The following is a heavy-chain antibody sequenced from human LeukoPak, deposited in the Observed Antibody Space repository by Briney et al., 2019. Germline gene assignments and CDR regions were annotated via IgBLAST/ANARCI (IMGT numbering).Heavy chain of an antibody. V-gene: IGHV3-48*04. CDR3: ARDLRIAVAGTGY. D-gene: IGHD6-19*01. CDR1: GFTFSSYS. CDR2: ISSSSSTI. J-gene: IGHJ4*02. Sequence: PGGSLRLSCAASGFTFSSYSMNWVRQAPGKGLEWVSYISSSSSTIYYADSVKGRFTISRDNAKNSLYLQMNSLRAEDTAVYYCARDLRIAVAGTGYWGQGTLVTVSS.